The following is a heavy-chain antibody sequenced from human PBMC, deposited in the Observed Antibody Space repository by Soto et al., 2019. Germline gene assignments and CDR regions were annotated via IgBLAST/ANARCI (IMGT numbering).Heavy chain of an antibody. D-gene: IGHD3-16*01. CDR3: ARELSGIYTGDYVDC. V-gene: IGHV3-48*02. CDR2: ISTGGSTI. CDR1: GFNFGGYD. J-gene: IGHJ4*02. Sequence: PGGSLRLSCVGSGFNFGGYDMNWVRQAPGKGLEWVSYISTGGSTIYYADSVKGRFTISRDNAKNSLYLQMNSLRDEDTAVYYCARELSGIYTGDYVDCWGQGALVTVSS.